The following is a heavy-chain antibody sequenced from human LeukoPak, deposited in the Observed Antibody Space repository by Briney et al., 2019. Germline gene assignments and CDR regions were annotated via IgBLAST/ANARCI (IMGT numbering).Heavy chain of an antibody. CDR1: GFTFSSYS. D-gene: IGHD1-26*01. CDR3: ARRGGSYPIDDAFDI. Sequence: GGSLRLSCAASGFTFSSYSMNWVRHAPGKGLEWVSYISSSSSTIYYADSVKGRFTISRDNAKNSLYLQMNSLRAEDTAVYYCARRGGSYPIDDAFDIWGQGTMVTVSS. CDR2: ISSSSSTI. V-gene: IGHV3-48*01. J-gene: IGHJ3*02.